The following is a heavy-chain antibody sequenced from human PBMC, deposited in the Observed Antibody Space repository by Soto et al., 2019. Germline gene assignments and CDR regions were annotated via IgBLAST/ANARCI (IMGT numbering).Heavy chain of an antibody. J-gene: IGHJ6*02. CDR3: ARISTGHSDVLDYYYNGIDV. V-gene: IGHV6-1*01. D-gene: IGHD3-9*01. CDR2: TYYRSKWYD. Sequence: SQTLSLTCAISGDSVSSNSAAWNWIRQSPSRGLEWLGRTYYRSKWYDDYAVFVKSRITIIPDTAKNQFSLHLNSVTPEDTAMYFCARISTGHSDVLDYYYNGIDVWGQGTTVTVSS. CDR1: GDSVSSNSAA.